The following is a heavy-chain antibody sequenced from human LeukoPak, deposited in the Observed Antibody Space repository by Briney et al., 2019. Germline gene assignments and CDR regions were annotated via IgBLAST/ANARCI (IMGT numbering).Heavy chain of an antibody. J-gene: IGHJ6*03. CDR1: GGSISSGSYY. CDR2: IYTSGST. D-gene: IGHD4-11*01. Sequence: KTSETLSLTCIVSGGSISSGSYYWSWIRQPAGKGLEWIGRIYTSGSTNYNPSLKSRVTISVDTSKNHFSLRLSSVTAADTAVYYCARTYSNYSRYYYYYMDVWGKGTTVTVSS. V-gene: IGHV4-61*02. CDR3: ARTYSNYSRYYYYYMDV.